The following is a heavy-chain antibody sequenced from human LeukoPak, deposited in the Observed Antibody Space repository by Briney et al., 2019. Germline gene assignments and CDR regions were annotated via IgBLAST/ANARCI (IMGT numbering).Heavy chain of an antibody. CDR1: GGSISSSSYY. CDR3: ARHSSSDYDRYFDY. D-gene: IGHD5-12*01. J-gene: IGHJ4*02. Sequence: KSSETLSLTCTVSGGSISSSSYYWGWIRQPPGKGLEWIGSIYYSGSTYYNPSLKSRVTISVDTSKNQFSLKLSSVTAADTAVYYCARHSSSDYDRYFDYWGQGTMVTVSS. CDR2: IYYSGST. V-gene: IGHV4-39*01.